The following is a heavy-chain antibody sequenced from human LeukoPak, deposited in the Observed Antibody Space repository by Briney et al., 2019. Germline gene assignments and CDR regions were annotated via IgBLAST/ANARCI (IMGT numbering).Heavy chain of an antibody. CDR3: ARDYDFWSGYSNYYYYYMDV. V-gene: IGHV3-48*04. D-gene: IGHD3-3*01. Sequence: GGSLRLSCAASGFLFNTYTMNWVRQAPGKGLEWISYITTTRSTVYSADSVKGRFTISRDNAKNSLYLQMNSLRAEDTAVYYCARDYDFWSGYSNYYYYYMDVWGKGTTVTVSS. CDR1: GFLFNTYT. CDR2: ITTTRSTV. J-gene: IGHJ6*03.